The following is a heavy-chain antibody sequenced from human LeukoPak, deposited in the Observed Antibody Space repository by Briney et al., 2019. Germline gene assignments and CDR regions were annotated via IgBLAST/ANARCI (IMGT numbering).Heavy chain of an antibody. CDR1: GGSFSGYY. CDR2: INHSGST. D-gene: IGHD6-13*01. Sequence: SETLSLTCAVYGGSFSGYYWSWIRQLPGKGLEWIGEINHSGSTNYNPSLESRVTISVDTSKNRFSLRLSSVIAADTAVSYCASRRKTYSSSWYLRYGLDVWGQGTTVTVSS. J-gene: IGHJ6*02. CDR3: ASRRKTYSSSWYLRYGLDV. V-gene: IGHV4-34*01.